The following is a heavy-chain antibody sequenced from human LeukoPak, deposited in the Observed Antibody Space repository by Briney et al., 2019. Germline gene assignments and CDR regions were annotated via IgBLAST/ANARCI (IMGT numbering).Heavy chain of an antibody. CDR1: GFTFSSYA. CDR3: TSRNYGSGSYYSPLVL. J-gene: IGHJ4*02. D-gene: IGHD3-10*01. V-gene: IGHV3-30*01. CDR2: ISYDGSNK. Sequence: AGGSLRLSCAASGFTFSSYAKHWVRQAPGKGLEWVAGISYDGSNKYYADSVKGRFTISRDNSKNTLYLQMNSLRAEDTAVYYCTSRNYGSGSYYSPLVLWGQGTLVTVSS.